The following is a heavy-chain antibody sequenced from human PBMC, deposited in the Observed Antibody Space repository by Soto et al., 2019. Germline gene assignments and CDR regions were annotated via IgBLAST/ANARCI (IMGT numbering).Heavy chain of an antibody. V-gene: IGHV1-18*01. CDR1: GYTFTSYG. CDR2: ISAYNGNT. J-gene: IGHJ6*03. D-gene: IGHD3-3*01. Sequence: ASVKVSCKASGYTFTSYGISWVRQAPGQGLEWMGWISAYNGNTNYAQKLQGRVTMTTDTSTSTAYMELRSLRSDDTAVYYCARDAGYDFWRGYYVDMDVWGKGTTVTVS. CDR3: ARDAGYDFWRGYYVDMDV.